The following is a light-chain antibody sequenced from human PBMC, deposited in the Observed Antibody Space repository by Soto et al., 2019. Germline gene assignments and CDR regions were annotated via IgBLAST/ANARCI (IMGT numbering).Light chain of an antibody. CDR1: RTIRDNY. CDR2: GAS. Sequence: EIVVAQSPVTLSLSPGERATLYCRASRTIRDNYLAWYQQRPGQSPRLLISGASNRASGIPDRFSGSGSATDFTLTISRLEPEDFALYYCQQYGDSPITFGQGTRLEIK. V-gene: IGKV3-20*01. CDR3: QQYGDSPIT. J-gene: IGKJ5*01.